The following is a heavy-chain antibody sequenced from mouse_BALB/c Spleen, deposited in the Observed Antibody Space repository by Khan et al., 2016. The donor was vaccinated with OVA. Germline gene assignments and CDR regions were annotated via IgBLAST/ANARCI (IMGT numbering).Heavy chain of an antibody. CDR3: TRSYDSYYFDY. D-gene: IGHD2-4*01. Sequence: VQLKESGTVLARPGASVKMSCKASGYSFTSYWMHWVKQRPGLGLEWIGAIYPGISDTRYNQKFKGKAKLTAVPSATTAYMELSSLTNEDSAVYYCTRSYDSYYFDYWGQGTLLTVSS. J-gene: IGHJ2*01. CDR1: GYSFTSYW. V-gene: IGHV1-5*01. CDR2: IYPGISDT.